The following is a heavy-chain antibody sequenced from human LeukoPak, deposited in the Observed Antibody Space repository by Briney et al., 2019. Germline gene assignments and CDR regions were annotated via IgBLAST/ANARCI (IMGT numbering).Heavy chain of an antibody. Sequence: GEPLRLSCAASGFTFSSHAMSWVRQAPGKGLGWVASISGSGYSKYYADSVKGRFTISTDNSRNTVFLHMNSPRAEDTAVYYCAKATYSSSWNLYFDFWGQGTLVTVSS. CDR1: GFTFSSHA. J-gene: IGHJ4*02. V-gene: IGHV3-23*01. D-gene: IGHD6-13*01. CDR2: ISGSGYSK. CDR3: AKATYSSSWNLYFDF.